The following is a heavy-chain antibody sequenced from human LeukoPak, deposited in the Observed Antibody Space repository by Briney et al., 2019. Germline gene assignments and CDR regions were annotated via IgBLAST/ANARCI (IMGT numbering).Heavy chain of an antibody. V-gene: IGHV4-59*01. CDR1: GGSISSYY. CDR3: ARVRWGSFDY. Sequence: SETLSLTCTVSGGSISSYYWSWIRQPPGKGLEWIGYIYYSGSTNYNPSPKSRVTISVDTSKNQFSLKLSSVTAVDTAVYYCARVRWGSFDYWGQGTLVTVSS. J-gene: IGHJ4*02. CDR2: IYYSGST. D-gene: IGHD1-26*01.